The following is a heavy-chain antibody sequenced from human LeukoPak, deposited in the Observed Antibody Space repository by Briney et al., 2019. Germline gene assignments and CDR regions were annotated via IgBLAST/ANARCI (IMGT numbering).Heavy chain of an antibody. D-gene: IGHD3-22*01. V-gene: IGHV3-30*04. J-gene: IGHJ5*02. CDR1: GFTFSSYA. CDR3: ARDLGQYYDTSDNWFDP. Sequence: GRSLRLSCAASGFTFSSYAMHWVRQAPGKGLEWVAVISYDGSNKYYADSVKGRFTISRDNSKNTLYLQMNSLRAEDTAVYYCARDLGQYYDTSDNWFDPWGQGTLVTVSS. CDR2: ISYDGSNK.